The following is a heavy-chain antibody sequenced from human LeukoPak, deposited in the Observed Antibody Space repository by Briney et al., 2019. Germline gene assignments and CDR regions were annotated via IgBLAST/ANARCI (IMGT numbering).Heavy chain of an antibody. CDR2: IIPIFGTA. V-gene: IGHV1-69*13. J-gene: IGHJ4*02. CDR1: GGTFSSYA. D-gene: IGHD5-24*01. CDR3: AREGEMATNVFDY. Sequence: ASVKVSCKASGGTFSSYAISWVRQAPGQGLEWMGGIIPIFGTANYAQKFQGRVTITADESTSTAYMELSSLRSEDTAVYYCAREGEMATNVFDYWGQRTLVTVSS.